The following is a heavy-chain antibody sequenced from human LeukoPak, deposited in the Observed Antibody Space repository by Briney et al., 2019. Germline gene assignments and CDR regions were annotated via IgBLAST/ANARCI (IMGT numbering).Heavy chain of an antibody. CDR3: ARDITPGYYDSSGYYDY. V-gene: IGHV1-69*05. Sequence: SVKVSCKASGGTFSSYAISWVRQAPGQGLEWMGRIIPIFGTANYAQKFQGRVTITTDESTSTAYMELSSLRSEDTAVYYCARDITPGYYDSSGYYDYWGQGTLVTVSS. CDR2: IIPIFGTA. D-gene: IGHD3-22*01. CDR1: GGTFSSYA. J-gene: IGHJ4*02.